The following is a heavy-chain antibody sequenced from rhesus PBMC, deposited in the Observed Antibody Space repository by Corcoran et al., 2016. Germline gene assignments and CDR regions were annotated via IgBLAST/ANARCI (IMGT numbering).Heavy chain of an antibody. V-gene: IGHV4-80*01. Sequence: GSWIRQPPGKGLEWFGQIYGGSGSTYYNPSLKSRVTVSKDTSKNQFSLKLSSVTAADTAVYYCARVYCSGIYCYKGELHRGYFDYWGQGVLVTVSS. J-gene: IGHJ4*01. CDR2: IYGGSGST. CDR3: ARVYCSGIYCYKGELHRGYFDY. D-gene: IGHD2-27*01.